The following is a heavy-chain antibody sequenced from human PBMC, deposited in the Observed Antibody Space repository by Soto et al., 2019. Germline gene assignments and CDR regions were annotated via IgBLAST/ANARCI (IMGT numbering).Heavy chain of an antibody. CDR2: IKQDGSEK. CDR1: GFTFSSYW. Sequence: GGSLRLSCAASGFTFSSYWMSWVRQAPGKGLEWVANIKQDGSEKYYVDSVKGRFTISRDNAKNSLYLQMNSLRAEDTAVYYCASGYCSTSRSTVFFVFGCTWGQGTLVTVSS. D-gene: IGHD2-2*02. CDR3: ASGYCSTSRSTVFFVFGCT. V-gene: IGHV3-7*01. J-gene: IGHJ4*02.